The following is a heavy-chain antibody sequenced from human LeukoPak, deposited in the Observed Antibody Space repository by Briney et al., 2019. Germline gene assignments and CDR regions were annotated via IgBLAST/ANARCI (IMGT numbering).Heavy chain of an antibody. CDR3: ARGPYFASSSGYYYYYMDV. J-gene: IGHJ6*03. Sequence: RPGGSLRLSCAASGFTFSRYWMHWVRQAPGKWLVWVSRINPDGSPTTYADSVKGRFTISRDNAKNTLYLQMNSLRAEDTAVYYCARGPYFASSSGYYYYYMDVWGKGTTVTVSS. V-gene: IGHV3-74*01. CDR1: GFTFSRYW. CDR2: INPDGSPT. D-gene: IGHD6-6*01.